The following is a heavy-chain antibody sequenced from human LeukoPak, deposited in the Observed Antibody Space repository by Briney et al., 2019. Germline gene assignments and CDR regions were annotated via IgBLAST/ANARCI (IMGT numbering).Heavy chain of an antibody. CDR2: ISYDGSNK. D-gene: IGHD6-19*01. CDR1: GFTFSSYG. V-gene: IGHV3-30*18. Sequence: GRSLRLSCAASGFTFSSYGMHWVRQAPGKGLDWVAVISYDGSNKHYADSVKGRFTISRDNSKNTLYLQMNSLRAEDTAVYYCAKAVSSGVLYYYYGMDVWGQGTTVTVSS. CDR3: AKAVSSGVLYYYYGMDV. J-gene: IGHJ6*02.